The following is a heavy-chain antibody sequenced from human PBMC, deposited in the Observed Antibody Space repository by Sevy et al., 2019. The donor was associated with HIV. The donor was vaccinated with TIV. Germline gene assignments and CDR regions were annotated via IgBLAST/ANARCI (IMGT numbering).Heavy chain of an antibody. CDR1: GFTFGTYA. J-gene: IGHJ4*02. D-gene: IGHD3-9*01. CDR2: ISGRATNT. CDR3: AKDRRYGKTFNTHFGS. Sequence: GGSPRLSCAASGFTFGTYAMSWVRQAPGKGLEWVSGISGRATNTSYADSVKGRFTISRDNSKNTLYLQMSTLRGEDTAVYYCAKDRRYGKTFNTHFGSWGQGTLVTVSS. V-gene: IGHV3-23*01.